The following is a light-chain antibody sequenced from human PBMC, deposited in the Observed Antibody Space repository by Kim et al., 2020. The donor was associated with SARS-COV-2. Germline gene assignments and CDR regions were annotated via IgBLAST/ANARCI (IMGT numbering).Light chain of an antibody. J-gene: IGLJ3*02. CDR1: SSNIERNY. V-gene: IGLV1-47*01. Sequence: GQRVTISCSGSSSNIERNYVYWYQQVPGTAPKVLIYRNNERPSGVPDRFSGSKSGTSASLAISGLRSEDEADYYCAAWDDSLSGRVFGGGTQLTVL. CDR2: RNN. CDR3: AAWDDSLSGRV.